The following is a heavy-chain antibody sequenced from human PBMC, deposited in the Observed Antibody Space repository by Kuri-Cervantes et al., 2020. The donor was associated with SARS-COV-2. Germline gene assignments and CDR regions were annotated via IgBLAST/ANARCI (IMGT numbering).Heavy chain of an antibody. V-gene: IGHV3-21*01. Sequence: GGSLRLSCAASGFPFSGYSMNWIRQAPGKGLEWVASIDSSSYYIYHADSVKGRLTISRDNAKTSLYLQMNSLKLEDTAVYYCAREEGGELGEAFDYWGQGALVTVSS. J-gene: IGHJ4*02. D-gene: IGHD7-27*01. CDR2: IDSSSYYI. CDR1: GFPFSGYS. CDR3: AREEGGELGEAFDY.